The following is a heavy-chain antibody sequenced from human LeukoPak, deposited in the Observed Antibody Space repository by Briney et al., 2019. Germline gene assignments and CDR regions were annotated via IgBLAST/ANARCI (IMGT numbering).Heavy chain of an antibody. CDR1: GGSFSGYY. V-gene: IGHV4-59*01. J-gene: IGHJ4*02. CDR2: IYYSGST. CDR3: ASQFDY. Sequence: SETLSLTCAVYGGSFSGYYWSWIRQPPGKGLEWIGYIYYSGSTNYNPSLKSRVTISVDTSKNQFSLKLSSVTAADTAVYYCASQFDYWGQGTLVTVSS.